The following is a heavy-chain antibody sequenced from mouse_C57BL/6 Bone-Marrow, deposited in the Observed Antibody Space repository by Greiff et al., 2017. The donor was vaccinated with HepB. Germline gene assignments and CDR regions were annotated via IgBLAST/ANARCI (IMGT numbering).Heavy chain of an antibody. CDR3: ARGYYWYFDV. CDR1: GYTFTSYW. CDR2: IYPSDSET. J-gene: IGHJ1*03. Sequence: QVQLQHPGAELVRPGSSVKLSCKASGYTFTSYWMDWVKQGPGQGLEWIGNIYPSDSETHYNQKFKDKATLTVDKSSSTAYMQLSSLTSEDSAVYYCARGYYWYFDVWGTGTTVTVSS. V-gene: IGHV1-61*01.